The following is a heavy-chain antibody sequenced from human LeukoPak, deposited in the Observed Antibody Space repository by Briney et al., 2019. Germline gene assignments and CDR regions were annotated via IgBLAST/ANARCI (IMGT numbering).Heavy chain of an antibody. J-gene: IGHJ3*02. D-gene: IGHD2-2*01. CDR1: GYSFTSYR. V-gene: IGHV5-51*01. CDR2: IYPGDSDT. Sequence: GESLKISCKGSGYSFTSYRIGWVRQMPGKGLEWMGIIYPGDSDTRYSPSFQGQVTISADKSISTAYLQWSSLKASDTAMYYCARPGYSSTLTAAFDIWGQGTMVTVSS. CDR3: ARPGYSSTLTAAFDI.